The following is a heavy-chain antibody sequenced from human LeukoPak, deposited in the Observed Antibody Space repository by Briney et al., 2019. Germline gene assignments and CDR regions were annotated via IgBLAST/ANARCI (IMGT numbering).Heavy chain of an antibody. D-gene: IGHD3-10*01. V-gene: IGHV1-2*02. CDR1: GYTFTGYY. CDR3: ATLTMVRGLHTPEDY. CDR2: INPNSGGT. Sequence: GASVKVSCKASGYTFTGYYMHWVRQAPGQGLEWMGWINPNSGGTNYAQKFQGRVTMTRDTSISTAYMELSRLRSDDTAVYYCATLTMVRGLHTPEDYWGQGTLVTVSS. J-gene: IGHJ4*02.